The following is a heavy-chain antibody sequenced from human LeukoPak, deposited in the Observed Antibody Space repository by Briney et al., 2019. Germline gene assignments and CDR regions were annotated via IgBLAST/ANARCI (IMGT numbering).Heavy chain of an antibody. J-gene: IGHJ4*02. Sequence: ASVKVSCKASGGTFSSYAISRVRQAPGQGLEWMGWINPNSGGTNYAQKFQGRVTMTRDTSISTAYMELSRLRSDDTAVYYCARSLPLTVGDSRDNFDYWGQGTLVTVS. CDR1: GGTFSSYA. CDR3: ARSLPLTVGDSRDNFDY. D-gene: IGHD4-23*01. V-gene: IGHV1-2*02. CDR2: INPNSGGT.